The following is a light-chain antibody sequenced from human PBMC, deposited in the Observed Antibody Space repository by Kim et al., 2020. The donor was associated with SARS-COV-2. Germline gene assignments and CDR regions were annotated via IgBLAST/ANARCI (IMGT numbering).Light chain of an antibody. CDR2: GAS. V-gene: IGKV1-6*01. J-gene: IGKJ5*01. CDR1: QDIGSE. CDR3: LQDWSYPLT. Sequence: AIRVTQSPSSLSASVGDSVTITCRASQDIGSELGWYLQKPGKAPQLLIRGASNVHSGIPSRFSGSGFGTEFTLTISSLQPEDFATYFCLQDWSYPLTFGQGTRLEIK.